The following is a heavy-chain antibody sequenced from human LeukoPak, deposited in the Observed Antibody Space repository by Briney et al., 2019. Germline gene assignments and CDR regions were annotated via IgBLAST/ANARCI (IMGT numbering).Heavy chain of an antibody. D-gene: IGHD1-26*01. J-gene: IGHJ3*02. CDR2: INPNSGGT. CDR1: GYTFTGYY. CDR3: ARAGQWELLPHHAFDI. Sequence: ASVKVSCKASGYTFTGYYMHWVRQAPGQGLEWMGWINPNSGGTNYAQKFQGRVTMTRDTSISTAYMELSRLRSYDTAVYYCARAGQWELLPHHAFDIWGQGTMVTVSS. V-gene: IGHV1-2*02.